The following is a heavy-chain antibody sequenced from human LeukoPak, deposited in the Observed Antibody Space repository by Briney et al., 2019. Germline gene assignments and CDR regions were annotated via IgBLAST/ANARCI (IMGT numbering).Heavy chain of an antibody. CDR1: GYSENFYG. CDR3: ARRASTERGHSYGLDY. Sequence: ASVKVSCKTSGYSENFYGITWVRQVAGQGLEWMGWISAQHGQTEYAPNSQDRVTMTTDTYTNTAYMELRSLRSDDTAVYYCARRASTERGHSYGLDYWGQGTLVTVSS. V-gene: IGHV1-18*01. D-gene: IGHD5-18*01. J-gene: IGHJ4*02. CDR2: ISAQHGQT.